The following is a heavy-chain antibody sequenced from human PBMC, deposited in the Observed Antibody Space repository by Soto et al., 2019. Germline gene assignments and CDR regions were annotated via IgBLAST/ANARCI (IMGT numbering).Heavy chain of an antibody. CDR3: AKGYYYDSSGYYRHVYYYGMDV. Sequence: GGSLRLSCAASGFTFSSYGMHWVRQAPGKGLEWVAVISYDGSNKYYADSVKGRFTISRDNSKNTLYLQMNSLRAEDTAVYYCAKGYYYDSSGYYRHVYYYGMDVWGQGTTVTVSS. D-gene: IGHD3-22*01. CDR1: GFTFSSYG. J-gene: IGHJ6*02. CDR2: ISYDGSNK. V-gene: IGHV3-30*18.